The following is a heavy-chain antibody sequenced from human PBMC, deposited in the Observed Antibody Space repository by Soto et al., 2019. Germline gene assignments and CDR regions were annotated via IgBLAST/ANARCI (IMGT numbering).Heavy chain of an antibody. Sequence: QVQLVESGGGLVKPGGSLRLSCAASGFIFSDYYMTWIRQSPGKGLEWISYISNSGITNYADSVKGRFTISRDNAKNSLYLQMDSLRAGDTAVYYCARENYYKMGVWGQGTTVTVSS. CDR2: ISNSGIT. CDR1: GFIFSDYY. CDR3: ARENYYKMGV. J-gene: IGHJ6*02. V-gene: IGHV3-11*01.